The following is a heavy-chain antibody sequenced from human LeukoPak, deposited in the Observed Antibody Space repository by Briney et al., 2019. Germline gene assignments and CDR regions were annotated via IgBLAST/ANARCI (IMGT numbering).Heavy chain of an antibody. D-gene: IGHD3-22*01. Sequence: SVKVSCKASGGTFSRYGISWVRQAPGQGLEWMGGIIPLFGKANYAQKFQGRVTITADESTSTAYMELSSLRSEDTAVYYCAGEDSSGVNWFDPWGQGTLVTVSS. J-gene: IGHJ5*02. CDR2: IIPLFGKA. V-gene: IGHV1-69*13. CDR3: AGEDSSGVNWFDP. CDR1: GGTFSRYG.